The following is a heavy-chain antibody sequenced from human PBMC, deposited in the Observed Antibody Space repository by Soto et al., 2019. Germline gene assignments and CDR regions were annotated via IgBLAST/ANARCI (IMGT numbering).Heavy chain of an antibody. CDR1: GDSVSSNSAV. V-gene: IGHV6-1*01. J-gene: IGHJ5*02. D-gene: IGHD2-2*01. CDR3: ARGXDGMAVPWFDP. Sequence: SQTLSLTCAISGDSVSSNSAVWNWIRQSPSRGLEWLGRTYYRSKWFNEYAISVKSRITIIPDTSKNQFSLQLNSVTPEDTALYYCARGXDGMAVPWFDPWGQGTLVTVSS. CDR2: TYYRSKWFN.